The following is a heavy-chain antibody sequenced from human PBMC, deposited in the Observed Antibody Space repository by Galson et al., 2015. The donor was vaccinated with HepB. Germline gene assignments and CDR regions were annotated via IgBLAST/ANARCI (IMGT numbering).Heavy chain of an antibody. CDR1: GFSLSNARMG. CDR2: IFSNTEK. J-gene: IGHJ5*02. V-gene: IGHV2-26*01. CDR3: ARSYYDFWSGWVGFDP. Sequence: PALVKPTQTLTLTCTVSGFSLSNARMGVSWIRQPQGKARKWLDHIFSNTEKSYSTSLKSRLTISKETSKSQVVLTMTNMDPVDTATYYCARSYYDFWSGWVGFDPWGQGTLVTVSS. D-gene: IGHD3-3*01.